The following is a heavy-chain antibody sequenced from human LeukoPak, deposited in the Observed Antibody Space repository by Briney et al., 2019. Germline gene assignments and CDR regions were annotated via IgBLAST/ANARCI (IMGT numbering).Heavy chain of an antibody. CDR3: AKDVHGLIWFGEFH. CDR2: ISGSGGST. V-gene: IGHV3-23*01. Sequence: GGSLRLSCAASGFTFSSYAMSWVRQAPGKGLEWVAAISGSGGSTYYADSVKGRFTISRDNSKNTLYLQMNSLRAEDTALYYCAKDVHGLIWFGEFHWGQGTLVTVSS. D-gene: IGHD3-10*01. CDR1: GFTFSSYA. J-gene: IGHJ4*02.